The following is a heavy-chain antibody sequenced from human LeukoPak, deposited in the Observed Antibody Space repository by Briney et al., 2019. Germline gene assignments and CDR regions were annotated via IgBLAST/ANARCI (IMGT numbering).Heavy chain of an antibody. D-gene: IGHD3-3*01. J-gene: IGHJ5*02. CDR2: IYYSGST. CDR3: ARWAIFGVA. V-gene: IGHV4-30-4*08. Sequence: SQTLSLTCTASGASISSGGYYWSWIRQPPGQGLEWIGYIYYSGSTYYNPSLKSRLTISVDTSKNQSSLKRTSVTAADTAVYYCARWAIFGVAWGQGTLVTVSS. CDR1: GASISSGGYY.